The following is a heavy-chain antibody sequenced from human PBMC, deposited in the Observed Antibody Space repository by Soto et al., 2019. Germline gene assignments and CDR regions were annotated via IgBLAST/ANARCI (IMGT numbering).Heavy chain of an antibody. Sequence: PVGSVRLSCVASGFIFSDYAMTWIRQAPGKGLEWVATISASGGNIEYADSLKGRFTISRDNSKKTVYLEINGLTADDTAVHYCAKVAGGLGYFDLWGRGTLVTVSS. V-gene: IGHV3-23*01. CDR2: ISASGGNI. J-gene: IGHJ2*01. D-gene: IGHD3-16*01. CDR3: AKVAGGLGYFDL. CDR1: GFIFSDYA.